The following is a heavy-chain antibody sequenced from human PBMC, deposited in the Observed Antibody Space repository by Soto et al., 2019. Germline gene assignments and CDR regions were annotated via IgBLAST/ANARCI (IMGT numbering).Heavy chain of an antibody. CDR1: GFTFSNYD. Sequence: EVQLVESGGGLVQPGGSLRLSCAASGFTFSNYDMHWVRQVTGKGLEWVSGITTAGDTYYPGSVKGRFTISREKAKNSLDLQMNILSAGDTAVYCWAVELHGGSYGMDVWGQGTTVTVSS. CDR2: ITTAGDT. J-gene: IGHJ6*02. CDR3: AVELHGGSYGMDV. V-gene: IGHV3-13*01.